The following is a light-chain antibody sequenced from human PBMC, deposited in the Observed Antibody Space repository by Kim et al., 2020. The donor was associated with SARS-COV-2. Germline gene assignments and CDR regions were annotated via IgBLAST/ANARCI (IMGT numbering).Light chain of an antibody. CDR1: QSVGSY. Sequence: LSLSPGERAPLSCRASQSVGSYLAWYQQKPGQAPRLLIYDASNRATGIPARFSGSGSGTDFTLTISSLEPEDFAVYYCQQRSNWLTFGGGTKLEI. V-gene: IGKV3-11*01. CDR3: QQRSNWLT. J-gene: IGKJ4*01. CDR2: DAS.